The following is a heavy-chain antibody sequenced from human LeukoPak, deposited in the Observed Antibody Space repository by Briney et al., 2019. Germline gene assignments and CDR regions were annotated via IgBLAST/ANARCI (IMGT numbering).Heavy chain of an antibody. CDR1: GFTISTYA. CDR3: AFNLD. J-gene: IGHJ4*02. Sequence: PGGSLRLSCAASGFTISTYALSWVRQAPGKGLEWVSAISGSGGSTYYADSVKGRFTISRDKSKNTLYLQMNSLRVEDTAAYYCAFNLDWGQGTLVTVSS. D-gene: IGHD1-1*01. CDR2: ISGSGGST. V-gene: IGHV3-23*01.